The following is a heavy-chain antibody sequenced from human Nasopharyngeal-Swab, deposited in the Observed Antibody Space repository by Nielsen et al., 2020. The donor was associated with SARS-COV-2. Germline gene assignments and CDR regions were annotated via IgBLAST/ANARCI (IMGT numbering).Heavy chain of an antibody. J-gene: IGHJ4*02. V-gene: IGHV3-33*08. D-gene: IGHD4-17*01. CDR1: GFTFSGSA. CDR3: ARDRTETLSLDY. CDR2: IWYDGSNK. Sequence: GESLKISCAASGFTFSGSAMHWVRQAPGKGLEWVAVIWYDGSNKYYADSVKGRFTISRDNSKNTLYLQMNSLRAEDTAVYYCARDRTETLSLDYWGQGTLVTVSS.